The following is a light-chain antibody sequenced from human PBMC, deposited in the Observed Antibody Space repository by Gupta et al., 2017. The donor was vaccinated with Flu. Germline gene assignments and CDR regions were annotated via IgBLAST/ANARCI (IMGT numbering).Light chain of an antibody. Sequence: SSELPPDPAVSVALGQTVRITCQGDSLRNSYASWYQQKPGQAPVLVIYDKNIRPSGSPDRVSGSSSGNTAAFTITGAQAEEEADYYCNSRDSTNNNQVVFGGGTKLTVL. CDR2: DKN. J-gene: IGLJ2*01. CDR3: NSRDSTNNNQVV. V-gene: IGLV3-19*01. CDR1: SLRNSY.